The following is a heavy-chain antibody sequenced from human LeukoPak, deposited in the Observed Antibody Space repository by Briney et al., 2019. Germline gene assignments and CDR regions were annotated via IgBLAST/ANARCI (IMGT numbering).Heavy chain of an antibody. D-gene: IGHD2-15*01. J-gene: IGHJ6*02. CDR1: GFTFSSYS. CDR3: ARAGYCSGGSCYYQSHYGMDV. CDR2: ISSSSSYI. V-gene: IGHV3-21*01. Sequence: GGSLRLSCAATGFTFSSYSMNWVRQAPGKGLEWVSSISSSSSYIYYADSVKGRFTTSRDNAKNSLYLQMNGLRAEDTAVYYCARAGYCSGGSCYYQSHYGMDVWGQGTTVTVSS.